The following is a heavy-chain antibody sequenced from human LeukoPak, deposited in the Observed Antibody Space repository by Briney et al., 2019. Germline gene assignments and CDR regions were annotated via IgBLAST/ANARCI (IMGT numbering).Heavy chain of an antibody. D-gene: IGHD4-11*01. J-gene: IGHJ6*02. CDR2: VSYDGRNK. CDR1: GFTFSSSG. Sequence: GGSLRLSCAASGFTFSSSGVHWVRQAPGKGLEWVAVVSYDGRNKYYADSVKGRFTISRDNSKNTLYMQMNSLRAEDTAVHYCAKDYGYYSSYYYGMGVWGQGTTVTVSS. CDR3: AKDYGYYSSYYYGMGV. V-gene: IGHV3-30*18.